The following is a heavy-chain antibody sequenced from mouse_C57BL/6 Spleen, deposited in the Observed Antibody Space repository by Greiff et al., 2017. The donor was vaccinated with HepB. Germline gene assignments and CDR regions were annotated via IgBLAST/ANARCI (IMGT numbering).Heavy chain of an antibody. Sequence: QVQLKEPGTELVKPGASVKLSCKASGYTFTSYWMHWVKQRPGQGLEWIGNINPSNGGTNYNEKFKSKATLTVDKSSSTAYMQLSSLTSEDSAVYYCARGRTKWDWYFDVWGTGTTVTVSS. V-gene: IGHV1-53*01. D-gene: IGHD1-3*01. CDR2: INPSNGGT. CDR3: ARGRTKWDWYFDV. CDR1: GYTFTSYW. J-gene: IGHJ1*03.